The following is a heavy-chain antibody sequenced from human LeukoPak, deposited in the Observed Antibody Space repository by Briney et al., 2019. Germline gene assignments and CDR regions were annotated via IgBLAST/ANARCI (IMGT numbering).Heavy chain of an antibody. D-gene: IGHD6-19*01. Sequence: SETLSLTCTVSSGSISSSSYYWSWIRQPAGKGLEWIGRIYTSGSTNYNPSLKSRVTMSVDTSKNQFSLKLSSVTAADTAVYYCARVSVAGHFDYWGQGTLVTVSS. CDR1: SGSISSSSYY. J-gene: IGHJ4*02. CDR3: ARVSVAGHFDY. V-gene: IGHV4-61*02. CDR2: IYTSGST.